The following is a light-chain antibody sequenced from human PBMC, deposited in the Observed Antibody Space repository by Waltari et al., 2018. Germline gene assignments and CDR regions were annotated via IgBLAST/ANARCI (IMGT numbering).Light chain of an antibody. CDR1: QHIPNF. Sequence: DIQMTQSPSSLSASFVYKLPITCQASQHIPNFLNWYQQKPGKAPQLLIYAVSNLEPGVPSRFSGSASGTDFTLTITSLQPEDFGTYFCQQYDNLPVTFGGGTRVEV. CDR2: AVS. CDR3: QQYDNLPVT. V-gene: IGKV1-33*01. J-gene: IGKJ4*01.